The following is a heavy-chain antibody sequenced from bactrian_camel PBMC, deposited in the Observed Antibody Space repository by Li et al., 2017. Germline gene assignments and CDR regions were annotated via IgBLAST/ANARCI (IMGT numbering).Heavy chain of an antibody. CDR1: GSTNSRRC. D-gene: IGHD2*01. V-gene: IGHV3S6*01. CDR2: AYAEGGDT. Sequence: HVQLVESGGNSVQAGGSLRLSCIVTGSTNSRRCMGWFRQAPGEEREVVAVAYAEGGDTNYADSVRGRFTISKDNAKNTLYLQMNSLKPEDTATYYCAATRGPLPVRSAFEEGRYNYWGQGTQVTVS. CDR3: AATRGPLPVRSAFEEGRYNY. J-gene: IGHJ4*01.